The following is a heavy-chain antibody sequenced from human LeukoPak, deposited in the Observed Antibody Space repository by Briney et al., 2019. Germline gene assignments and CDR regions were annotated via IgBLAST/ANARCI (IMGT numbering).Heavy chain of an antibody. J-gene: IGHJ4*02. V-gene: IGHV3-21*01. CDR2: ISSSSSYI. Sequence: GGSLRLSCAASGFTFSSYSMNWVRQAPGKGLEWVSSISSSSSYIYYADSVKGRFTISRDNAKNSLYLQMNSLRAEDTAVYYRARATMIVVVSSDFDYWGQGTLVTVSS. D-gene: IGHD3-22*01. CDR1: GFTFSSYS. CDR3: ARATMIVVVSSDFDY.